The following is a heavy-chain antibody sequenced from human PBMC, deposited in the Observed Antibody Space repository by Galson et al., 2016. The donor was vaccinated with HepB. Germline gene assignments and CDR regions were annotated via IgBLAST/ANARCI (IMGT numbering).Heavy chain of an antibody. J-gene: IGHJ6*02. CDR1: GFTFSRYD. Sequence: SLRLSCAASGFTFSRYDMNWVRQAPGKGLEWVSYISSSGTTIYYADSVKGRFTLTRDNAKNSLYLQMNSLRDEDMAVYFCARVLFGSGSYWCLDVWGQGTTVTVSS. CDR2: ISSSGTTI. D-gene: IGHD3-10*01. CDR3: ARVLFGSGSYWCLDV. V-gene: IGHV3-48*02.